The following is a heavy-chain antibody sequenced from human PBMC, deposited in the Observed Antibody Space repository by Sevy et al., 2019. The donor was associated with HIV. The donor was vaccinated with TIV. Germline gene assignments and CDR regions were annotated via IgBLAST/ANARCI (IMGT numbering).Heavy chain of an antibody. J-gene: IGHJ4*02. V-gene: IGHV3-21*01. CDR1: GFTFSSYS. D-gene: IGHD6-13*01. CDR2: ISSSSSYI. CDR3: VRGSSNLTGQPDY. Sequence: GGSLRLSCAASGFTFSSYSMNWVRQAPGKGLEWVSSISSSSSYIYYADSVKGRFTISRDNAKNSLYLQMNSLRAEDTAVYYCVRGSSNLTGQPDYWGQGTLVTVSS.